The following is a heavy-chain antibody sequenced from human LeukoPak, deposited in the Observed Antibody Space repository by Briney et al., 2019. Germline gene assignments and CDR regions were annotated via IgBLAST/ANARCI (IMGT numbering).Heavy chain of an antibody. J-gene: IGHJ3*02. Sequence: GGSLRLSCAASGFTFSGYAMSWVRQAPGKGLEWVSAISGSGGSTYYADSVKGRFTISRDNSKNTLYLQMNSLRAEDTAVYYCAKDRYSSGWYRDAFDIWGQGTMVTVSS. D-gene: IGHD6-19*01. CDR3: AKDRYSSGWYRDAFDI. CDR1: GFTFSGYA. CDR2: ISGSGGST. V-gene: IGHV3-23*01.